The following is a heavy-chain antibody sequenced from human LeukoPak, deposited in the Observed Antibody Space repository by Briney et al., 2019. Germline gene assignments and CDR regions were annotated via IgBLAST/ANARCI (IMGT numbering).Heavy chain of an antibody. J-gene: IGHJ6*02. V-gene: IGHV3-11*01. CDR1: GFTLSDYY. D-gene: IGHD2-2*01. CDR3: ARDGGGEVPAAVYYYYGMDV. Sequence: ETGGSLRLSCAASGFTLSDYYMSWIRQAPGKGLEWVSYISSSGSTIYYADSVKGRFTISRDNAKNSLYLQMNSLRAEDTAVYYCARDGGGEVPAAVYYYYGMDVWGQGTTVTVSS. CDR2: ISSSGSTI.